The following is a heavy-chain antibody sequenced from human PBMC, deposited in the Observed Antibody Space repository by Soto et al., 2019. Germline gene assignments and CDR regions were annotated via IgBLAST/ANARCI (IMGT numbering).Heavy chain of an antibody. CDR1: GGSISSYY. Sequence: SETLSLTCTVSGGSISSYYWSWIRQPPGKGLEWIGYIYYSGSTNYNPSLKSRVTISVDTSKNQFSLKLSSVTAADTAVYYCASTGAYSSSEDYWGQGTLVTVSS. CDR3: ASTGAYSSSEDY. CDR2: IYYSGST. J-gene: IGHJ4*02. V-gene: IGHV4-59*01. D-gene: IGHD6-6*01.